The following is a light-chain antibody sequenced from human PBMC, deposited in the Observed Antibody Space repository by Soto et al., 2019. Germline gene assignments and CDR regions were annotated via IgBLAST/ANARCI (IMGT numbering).Light chain of an antibody. CDR1: RSDIGPYNY. CDR2: EVT. V-gene: IGLV2-14*01. Sequence: QSALAQPASVSGSPGQSITISCIGTRSDIGPYNYVSWYQQHPDKAPKLILYEVTNRPSAASDRFSGSKSGNAAFMTISGLQAEEEADYYCSSYSSSATPYVLGTATKVTV. J-gene: IGLJ1*01. CDR3: SSYSSSATPYV.